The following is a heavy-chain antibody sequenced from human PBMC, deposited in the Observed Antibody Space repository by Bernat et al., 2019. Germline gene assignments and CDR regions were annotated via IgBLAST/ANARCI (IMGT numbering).Heavy chain of an antibody. CDR3: ARDYGDYVDAFDI. Sequence: QVQLVQPGAEVKKLGATLKVSCKASGYTFTSYGFSWVRQAPGQGLEWMGWISAYNGNTNYAQKLQARVTMTTDTSTSTAYMELRSLRSDDTAVYYCARDYGDYVDAFDIWGQGTMVTVSS. V-gene: IGHV1-18*01. CDR2: ISAYNGNT. CDR1: GYTFTSYG. J-gene: IGHJ3*02. D-gene: IGHD4-17*01.